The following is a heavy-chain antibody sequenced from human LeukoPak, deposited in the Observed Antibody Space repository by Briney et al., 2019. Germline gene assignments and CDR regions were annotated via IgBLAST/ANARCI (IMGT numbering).Heavy chain of an antibody. V-gene: IGHV4-39*01. CDR2: VYYTGST. D-gene: IGHD2-2*02. CDR1: GASIYTSSSY. Sequence: KPSETLSLTCTVSGASIYTSSSYWGWLRQPPGKGLEWIASVYYTGSTYYSPSLKSRATISVDTSKNQFSLELNSVTAADTAVYYCTTSRTNDCSSPSCYTDYWGQGTLVTVSS. J-gene: IGHJ4*02. CDR3: TTSRTNDCSSPSCYTDY.